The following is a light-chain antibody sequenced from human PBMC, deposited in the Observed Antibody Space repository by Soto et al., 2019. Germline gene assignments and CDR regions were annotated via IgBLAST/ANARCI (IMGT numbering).Light chain of an antibody. CDR1: QDISNW. J-gene: IGKJ5*01. CDR3: QQARRFPIT. V-gene: IGKV1-12*01. CDR2: AAS. Sequence: DIQMTQSPSSVSASVGDRVTISCRASQDISNWLAWYQQKPGEAPKFLIYAASNLQSGVPSKFSVSGSGTDFTLTISSLQPEDFAFYYCQQARRFPITFGQGTRLEIK.